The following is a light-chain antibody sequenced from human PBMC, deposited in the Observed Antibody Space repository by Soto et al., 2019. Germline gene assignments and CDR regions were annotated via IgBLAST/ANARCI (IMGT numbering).Light chain of an antibody. J-gene: IGKJ4*01. CDR3: QQYKNWPPLT. CDR2: GAF. CDR1: QSVSYN. Sequence: DILMTQSPATLSVSPGETATLSCRASQSVSYNLAWYQQKPGQGPRLLIYGAFTRATGIPARFSGSGSGTEFTLTISSLQSEDFALYYCQQYKNWPPLTFGGGTKVEIK. V-gene: IGKV3-15*01.